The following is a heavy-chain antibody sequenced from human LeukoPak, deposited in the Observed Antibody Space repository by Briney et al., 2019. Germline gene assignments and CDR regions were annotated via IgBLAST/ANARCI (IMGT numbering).Heavy chain of an antibody. CDR2: IYYSGST. Sequence: SETLSLTCTVSGGSISSYYWSWIRQPPGKGLEWIGYIYYSGSTNYNPSLKSRVTISVDTSKNQFSLKLSSVTAADTATYYCATYRQIQVPFEFWGRGTLVTVSS. J-gene: IGHJ4*02. D-gene: IGHD5-18*01. V-gene: IGHV4-59*01. CDR3: ATYRQIQVPFEF. CDR1: GGSISSYY.